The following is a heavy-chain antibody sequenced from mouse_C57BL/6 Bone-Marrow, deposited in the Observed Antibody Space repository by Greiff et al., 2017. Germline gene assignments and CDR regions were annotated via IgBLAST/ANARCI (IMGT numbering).Heavy chain of an antibody. V-gene: IGHV14-4*01. CDR1: GFNIKDDY. J-gene: IGHJ1*03. Sequence: VQLQQSGAELVRPGASVKLSCTASGFNIKDDYMHWVKQRPEQGLEWIGWIDPENGDTEYASKFQGKATITADTSSNTAYLQRSSLTSEDTAVYYCTTDYDGYFDVWGTGTTVTVSS. CDR2: IDPENGDT. D-gene: IGHD2-3*01. CDR3: TTDYDGYFDV.